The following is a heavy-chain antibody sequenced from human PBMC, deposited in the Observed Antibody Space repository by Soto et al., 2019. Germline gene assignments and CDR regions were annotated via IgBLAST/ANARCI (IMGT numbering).Heavy chain of an antibody. V-gene: IGHV3-13*01. CDR2: ISTAGDT. CDR3: ARGKIPTPGYYGMDV. J-gene: IGHJ6*02. Sequence: PGGSLRLSCAASGFGFNGYDMHWVRQAPGKNLEWVAAISTAGDTYYLGSVKGRFTISREDAKNSLSLQMNSLRVGDTAVYYCARGKIPTPGYYGMDVWGQGTTVTVSS. CDR1: GFGFNGYD. D-gene: IGHD2-2*02.